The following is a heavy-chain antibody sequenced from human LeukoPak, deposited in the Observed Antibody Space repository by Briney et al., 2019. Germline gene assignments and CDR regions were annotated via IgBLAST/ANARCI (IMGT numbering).Heavy chain of an antibody. D-gene: IGHD2-2*01. Sequence: GSLRLSCAASGFTFSSYGMHWVRQAPGKGLEWVAFIRYDGSNKYYADSVKGRFTISRDNSKNTLYLQMNSLRAEDTAVYYCAKGYCSSTSGLDAFDIWGQGTMVTVSS. CDR2: IRYDGSNK. J-gene: IGHJ3*02. CDR3: AKGYCSSTSGLDAFDI. CDR1: GFTFSSYG. V-gene: IGHV3-30*02.